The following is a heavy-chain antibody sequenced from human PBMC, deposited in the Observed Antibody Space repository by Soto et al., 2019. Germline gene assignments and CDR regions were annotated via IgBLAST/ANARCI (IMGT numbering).Heavy chain of an antibody. CDR3: ARVKKGYCSSTSCSLYYYYGMDV. CDR1: GGSIISGGYY. V-gene: IGHV4-31*03. Sequence: SETLSLTCTVSGGSIISGGYYWSWIHQHQGKGLEWIGYIYYSGSTYYNPSLKSRVTISVDTSKNQFSLKLSSVTAADTAVYYCARVKKGYCSSTSCSLYYYYGMDVWGQGTTVTVSS. CDR2: IYYSGST. J-gene: IGHJ6*02. D-gene: IGHD2-2*01.